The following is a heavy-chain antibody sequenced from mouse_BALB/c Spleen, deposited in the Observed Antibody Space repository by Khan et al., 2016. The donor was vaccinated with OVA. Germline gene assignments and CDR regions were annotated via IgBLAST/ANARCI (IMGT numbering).Heavy chain of an antibody. CDR1: GFTFSNYG. J-gene: IGHJ3*01. CDR3: ASHLTGAFAY. Sequence: EVQLVESGGDLVKPGGSLKLSCAASGFTFSNYGMSWVRQIPDKRLEWVATINSDGTYTYYPDSVKGRFTISRNNAKNTLYLEMSRLKSEDTAMYYWASHLTGAFAYGGQGTQVTVSA. V-gene: IGHV5-6*01. D-gene: IGHD4-1*01. CDR2: INSDGTYT.